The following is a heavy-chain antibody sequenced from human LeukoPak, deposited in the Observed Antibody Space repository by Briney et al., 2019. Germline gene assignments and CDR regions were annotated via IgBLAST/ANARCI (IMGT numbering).Heavy chain of an antibody. CDR2: IIPIFGTA. V-gene: IGHV1-69*05. D-gene: IGHD1-1*01. CDR3: ARDRGTGTMFDY. CDR1: GGTFSSYA. J-gene: IGHJ4*02. Sequence: SVKVSCKASGGTFSSYAISWARQAPGQGLEWMGRIIPIFGTANYAQKFQGRVTITTDESTSTAYMELSSLRSEDTAVYYCARDRGTGTMFDYWGQGTLVTVSS.